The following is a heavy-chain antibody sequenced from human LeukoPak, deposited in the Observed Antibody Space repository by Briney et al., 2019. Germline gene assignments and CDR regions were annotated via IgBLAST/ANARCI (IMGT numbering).Heavy chain of an antibody. J-gene: IGHJ3*02. D-gene: IGHD5-12*01. Sequence: SVKVSCKASGGTFSSYAISWVRQAPGQGLEWMGGIIPIFGTANYAQKFQGRVTITTDESTSTAYMELSSLRSEDTAVYYCATQLGVATIGPNAFDIWGQGTMVTVSS. CDR1: GGTFSSYA. V-gene: IGHV1-69*05. CDR3: ATQLGVATIGPNAFDI. CDR2: IIPIFGTA.